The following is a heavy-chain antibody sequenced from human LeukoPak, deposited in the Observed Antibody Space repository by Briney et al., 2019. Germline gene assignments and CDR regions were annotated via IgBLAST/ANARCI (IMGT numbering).Heavy chain of an antibody. CDR2: INPNSGGT. CDR3: ARDPGYCSGGSCRWFDP. D-gene: IGHD2-15*01. J-gene: IGHJ5*02. V-gene: IGHV1-2*02. CDR1: GYTFTGYY. Sequence: AASVKVSCKASGYTFTGYYMHWVRQAPGQGLEWMGWINPNSGGTNYAQKFQGRVTMTRDTSIGTAYMELSRLRPDDTAVYYCARDPGYCSGGSCRWFDPWGQGTLVTVSS.